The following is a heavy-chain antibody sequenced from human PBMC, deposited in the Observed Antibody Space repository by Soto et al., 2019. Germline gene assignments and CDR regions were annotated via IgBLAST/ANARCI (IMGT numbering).Heavy chain of an antibody. CDR3: ARLPTSDYYDSSGQLDH. J-gene: IGHJ4*02. D-gene: IGHD3-22*01. CDR2: IIPIFGTA. CDR1: GGTFSSYA. Sequence: SVKVSCKASGGTFSSYAISWVRQAPGQGLEWMGGIIPIFGTANYAQKFQGRVTITADESTSTAYMELSSLRSEDTAVYYCARLPTSDYYDSSGQLDHWGKGTLVTVS. V-gene: IGHV1-69*13.